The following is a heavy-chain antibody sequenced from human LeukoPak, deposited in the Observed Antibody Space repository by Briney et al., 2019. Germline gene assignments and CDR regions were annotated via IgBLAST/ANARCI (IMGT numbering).Heavy chain of an antibody. CDR2: IIPIFGTA. J-gene: IGHJ6*03. CDR1: GGTFSSYA. D-gene: IGHD5-18*01. V-gene: IGHV1-69*13. CDR3: AGGYSYGYLYYYMDV. Sequence: SVKVSCKASGGTFSSYAISWVRQAPGQGLEWMGGIIPIFGTANYAQKFQGRVTITADESTSTAYMELSSLRSEDTAVYYCAGGYSYGYLYYYMDVWGKGTTVTISS.